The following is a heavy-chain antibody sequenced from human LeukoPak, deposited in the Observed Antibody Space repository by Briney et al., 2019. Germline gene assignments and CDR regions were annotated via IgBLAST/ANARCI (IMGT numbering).Heavy chain of an antibody. Sequence: GGSLRLSCAASGFTFSDYVMSWVRQAPGKGLEWVSSVSSTGGTTYYADSVKGRFTISRDNSKNMLYLQMNSLRAEDTAVYYCAKGSNWNYLYYFDYWGQGTLVTVSS. CDR1: GFTFSDYV. CDR2: VSSTGGTT. V-gene: IGHV3-23*01. D-gene: IGHD1-7*01. J-gene: IGHJ4*02. CDR3: AKGSNWNYLYYFDY.